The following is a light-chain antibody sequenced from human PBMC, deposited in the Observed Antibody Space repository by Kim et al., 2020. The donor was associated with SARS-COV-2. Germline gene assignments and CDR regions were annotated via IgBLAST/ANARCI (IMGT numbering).Light chain of an antibody. V-gene: IGKV3-20*01. CDR3: QHYGNSVWT. CDR1: QSVSSSY. J-gene: IGKJ1*01. CDR2: GTP. Sequence: EIVLTQSPGTLSLSPGERASLSCWASQSVSSSYLAWYQQKPGQAPRLLLYGTPTRATGIPDRFSGSGSGTDFTLTISRLEPEDFAVYYCQHYGNSVWTFGQGTKVDIK.